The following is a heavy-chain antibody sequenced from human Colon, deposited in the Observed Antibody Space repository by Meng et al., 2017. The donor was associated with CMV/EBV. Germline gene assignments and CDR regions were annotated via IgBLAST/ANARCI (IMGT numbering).Heavy chain of an antibody. D-gene: IGHD5-12*01. Sequence: GGSLRLSCATSGFAFSDYYMSWIRQAPGKGLEWVSSISSSSSNIYHADSVKGRFTISRDNAKNSLYLQMNSLRAEDTAVYYCARDLLREIVPGALVLDVWGQGTTVTVSS. V-gene: IGHV3-11*04. CDR2: ISSSSSNI. CDR3: ARDLLREIVPGALVLDV. CDR1: GFAFSDYY. J-gene: IGHJ6*02.